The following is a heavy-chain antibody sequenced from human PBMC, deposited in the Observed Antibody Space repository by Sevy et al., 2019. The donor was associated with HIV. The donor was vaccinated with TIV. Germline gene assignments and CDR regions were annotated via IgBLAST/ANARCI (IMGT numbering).Heavy chain of an antibody. V-gene: IGHV3-30-3*01. D-gene: IGHD1-7*01. CDR3: AREFLKTGTLRELYYYYYYGMDV. J-gene: IGHJ6*02. CDR2: ISYDGSNK. Sequence: GGSLRLSCAASGFTFSSYAMHWVRQAPGKGLEWVAVISYDGSNKYYADSVKGRFTISRDNSKNTLYLQMNSLRAEDTAVYYCAREFLKTGTLRELYYYYYYGMDVWGQGTTVTVSS. CDR1: GFTFSSYA.